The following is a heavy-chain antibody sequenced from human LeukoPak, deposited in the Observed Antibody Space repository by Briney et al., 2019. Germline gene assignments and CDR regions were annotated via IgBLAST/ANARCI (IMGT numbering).Heavy chain of an antibody. CDR2: IYYSGST. CDR3: VRGVAAAGTGFDY. Sequence: SETLSLTCTVSGGSISSYYWSWIRQPPGKGLEWIGYIYYSGSTNYNPSLKSRVTISVDTSKNQFSLKLSSVTAADTAVYYCVRGVAAAGTGFDYWGQGTLVTVSS. J-gene: IGHJ4*02. D-gene: IGHD6-13*01. V-gene: IGHV4-59*01. CDR1: GGSISSYY.